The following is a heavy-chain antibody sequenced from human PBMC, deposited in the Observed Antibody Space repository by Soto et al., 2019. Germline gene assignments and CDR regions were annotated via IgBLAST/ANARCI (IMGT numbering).Heavy chain of an antibody. J-gene: IGHJ4*02. D-gene: IGHD1-1*01. CDR2: ISGTSTYI. CDR1: GFTFSSYS. CDR3: ARGAPTGTLDYFDS. V-gene: IGHV3-21*01. Sequence: ESGGGLVKPGGSLRLSCAASGFTFSSYSMSWVRQAPGKGLEWVSSISGTSTYIYYADSVRGRFTISRDNAKNSLYLQMNSLRAEDTAVYYCARGAPTGTLDYFDSWGQGTLVTVSS.